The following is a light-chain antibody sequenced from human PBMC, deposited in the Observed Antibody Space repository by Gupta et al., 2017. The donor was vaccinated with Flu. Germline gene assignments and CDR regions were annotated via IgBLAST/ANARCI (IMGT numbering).Light chain of an antibody. CDR3: QEYNSYPFT. CDR2: KAS. J-gene: IGKJ3*01. CDR1: QSISSW. V-gene: IGKV1-5*03. Sequence: PSTLSASVGDRVSITCRASQSISSWLAWYQQKPGKAPNLLIYKASSLESGVPSRFSGSGSGTEFTLTISSLQPDDFATYYCQEYNSYPFTFGPGTKVEIK.